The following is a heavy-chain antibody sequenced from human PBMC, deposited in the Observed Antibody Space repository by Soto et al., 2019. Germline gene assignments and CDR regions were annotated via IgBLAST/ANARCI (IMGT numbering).Heavy chain of an antibody. V-gene: IGHV3-30-3*01. CDR2: ISYDGSNK. D-gene: IGHD1-7*01. CDR3: ARDLGVVITGTSYYYYGMDV. J-gene: IGHJ6*02. Sequence: QVQLVESGGGVVQPGRSLRLSCAASGFTFSSYAMHWVRQAPGKGLEWVAVISYDGSNKYYADSVKGRFTISRDNSKNTLYLQMSSLRAEDTAVYYCARDLGVVITGTSYYYYGMDVWGQGTTVTVSS. CDR1: GFTFSSYA.